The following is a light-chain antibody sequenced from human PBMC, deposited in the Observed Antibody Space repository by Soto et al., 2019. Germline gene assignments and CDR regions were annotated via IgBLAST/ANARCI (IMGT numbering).Light chain of an antibody. V-gene: IGKV1-39*01. CDR1: QTIDNY. J-gene: IGKJ2*01. Sequence: DMQMTQSPSSLSASVGDRVTITCRPSQTIDNYLNWYQHKPGKAPKLLIYGASTLQCGVSSRFTVSASGTYFTLTIDNLQAEDFATYYRQQTYTIPFAFGQGTKLEI. CDR2: GAS. CDR3: QQTYTIPFA.